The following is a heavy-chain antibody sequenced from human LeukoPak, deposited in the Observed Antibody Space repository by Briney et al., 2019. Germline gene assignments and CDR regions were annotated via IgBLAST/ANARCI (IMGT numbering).Heavy chain of an antibody. CDR2: IYYSGST. CDR1: GGSISTSSYY. D-gene: IGHD3-22*01. J-gene: IGHJ4*02. Sequence: SETLSLTCTVSGGSISTSSYYWGWLRQPPGKGLEWIGSIYYSGSTYYNPSLKSRVTISVDTSKKQFSLKLSSVTAADTAVPYCARRGEGTSMSRFDYWGQGTLVTVSS. CDR3: ARRGEGTSMSRFDY. V-gene: IGHV4-39*01.